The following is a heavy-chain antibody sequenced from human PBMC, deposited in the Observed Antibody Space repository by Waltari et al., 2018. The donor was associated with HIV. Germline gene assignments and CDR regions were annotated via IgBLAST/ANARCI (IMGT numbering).Heavy chain of an antibody. V-gene: IGHV1-2*06. J-gene: IGHJ2*01. CDR3: ARDRVSGGHDWWFDL. Sequence: VQLVQSGAEVKKPGASVTVSCKASGYTLSGYYMQWVRQAPGQGLEWMGRIDLNSGGANYAQNFQDRVTMTRDTSISTAYMEVRSLTSDDTAVYYCARDRVSGGHDWWFDLWGRGTLVTVSS. CDR2: IDLNSGGA. CDR1: GYTLSGYY. D-gene: IGHD2-15*01.